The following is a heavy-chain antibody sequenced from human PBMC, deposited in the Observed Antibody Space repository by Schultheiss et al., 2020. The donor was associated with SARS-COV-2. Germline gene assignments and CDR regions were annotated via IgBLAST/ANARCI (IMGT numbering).Heavy chain of an antibody. V-gene: IGHV4-34*01. Sequence: SETLSLTCAVHGGSFSGYYWSWIRQPPGEGLEWIGEINHSGSTNYNPSLKSRVTISMDTSKNQISLSLTSVTAADTALYYCARPMDRAFHIWGQGTMVTVSS. CDR2: INHSGST. J-gene: IGHJ3*02. CDR3: ARPMDRAFHI. CDR1: GGSFSGYY. D-gene: IGHD2-2*03.